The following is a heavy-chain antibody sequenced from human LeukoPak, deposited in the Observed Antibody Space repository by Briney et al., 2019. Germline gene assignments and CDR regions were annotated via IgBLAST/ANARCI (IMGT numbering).Heavy chain of an antibody. J-gene: IGHJ4*02. CDR3: AKDPRVGSRVATPCH. V-gene: IGHV3-23*01. D-gene: IGHD5-24*01. CDR2: ISGSGGST. CDR1: GFTFSSYA. Sequence: GGSLRLSCAASGFTFSSYAMSWVRQAPGKGLEWVSAISGSGGSTYYADSVKGRFTISRDNSKSTLFLQMNSLRAKDTAVYYCAKDPRVGSRVATPCHWGQGTLVTVSS.